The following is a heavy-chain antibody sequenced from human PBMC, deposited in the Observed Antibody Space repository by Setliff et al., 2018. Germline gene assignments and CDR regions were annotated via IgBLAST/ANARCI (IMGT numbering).Heavy chain of an antibody. V-gene: IGHV4-34*01. CDR2: INHSGST. D-gene: IGHD3-10*01. CDR1: FSGSY. Sequence: SETLSLTCGVSFSGSYWSWIRQPPGKGLEWIGEINHSGSTNYNPSLKSRVTISVDTSKNQFSLKLSSVTAADTAVYYCARGLSRGGYWGQGTLVTVSS. J-gene: IGHJ4*02. CDR3: ARGLSRGGY.